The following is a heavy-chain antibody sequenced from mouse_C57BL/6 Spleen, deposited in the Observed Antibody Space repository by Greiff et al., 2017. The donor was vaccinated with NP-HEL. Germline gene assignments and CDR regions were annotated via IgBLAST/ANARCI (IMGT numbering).Heavy chain of an antibody. CDR1: GYTFTDYY. CDR3: ARGHYGNPWFAY. D-gene: IGHD1-1*01. CDR2: INPNNGGT. Sequence: EVQLQQSGPELVKPGASVKISCKASGYTFTDYYMNWVKQSHGKSLEWIGDINPNNGGTSYNQKFKGKATLTVDKSSSTAYMELRSLTSEDSAVYYCARGHYGNPWFAYWGQGTLVTVSA. V-gene: IGHV1-26*01. J-gene: IGHJ3*01.